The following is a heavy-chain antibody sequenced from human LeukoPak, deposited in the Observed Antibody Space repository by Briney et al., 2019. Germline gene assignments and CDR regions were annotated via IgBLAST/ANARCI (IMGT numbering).Heavy chain of an antibody. D-gene: IGHD3-9*01. CDR1: GYTFTSYG. CDR3: ARDHYDILTGYYDP. J-gene: IGHJ5*02. Sequence: ASVKVPCKASGYTFTSYGISWVRQAPGQGLEWMGWISAYNGNTNYAQKLQGRVTMTTDTSTSTAYMELRSLRSDDTAVYYCARDHYDILTGYYDPWGQGTLVTVSS. CDR2: ISAYNGNT. V-gene: IGHV1-18*01.